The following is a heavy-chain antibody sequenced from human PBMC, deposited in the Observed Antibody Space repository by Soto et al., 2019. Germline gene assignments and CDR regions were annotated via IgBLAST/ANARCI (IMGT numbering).Heavy chain of an antibody. D-gene: IGHD6-6*01. J-gene: IGHJ4*02. Sequence: GASVKVSCKASGYTFTGYYMHWVRQAPGQGLEWMGWINPNSGGTNYAQRFQGWVTMTRDTSISTAYMELSRLRSDDTAVYYCARDNYSSSSYYFDYWGQGTLVTVSS. CDR1: GYTFTGYY. CDR2: INPNSGGT. V-gene: IGHV1-2*04. CDR3: ARDNYSSSSYYFDY.